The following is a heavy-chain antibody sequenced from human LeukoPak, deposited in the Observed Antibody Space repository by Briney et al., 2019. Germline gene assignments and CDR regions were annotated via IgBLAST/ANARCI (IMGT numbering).Heavy chain of an antibody. CDR1: GGSFSGYY. D-gene: IGHD5-18*01. CDR3: ERAQVGIWQYSYGDDNAFDI. CDR2: INQSGRT. J-gene: IGHJ3*02. V-gene: IGHV4-34*01. Sequence: PSETLSLTCAVYGGSFSGYYWSWIRQVPGKGLEWIGEINQSGRTNYSPSLKSRVTISVDTSKNQISLKLSFVTATDTAVYYCERAQVGIWQYSYGDDNAFDIWGQGTMVTVSS.